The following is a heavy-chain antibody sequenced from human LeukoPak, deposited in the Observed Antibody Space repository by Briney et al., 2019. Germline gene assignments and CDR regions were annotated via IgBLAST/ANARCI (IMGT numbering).Heavy chain of an antibody. CDR2: MYYKGDT. CDR1: GGSIYSRSYY. D-gene: IGHD2-2*01. CDR3: ARRVVPAAMRWYNWFDP. Sequence: PSETLSLTCTVSGGSIYSRSYYWGWVRQPPGRGLEWIGSMYYKGDTYFNPSLKSRVTISVDTSKNQFSLKLSSVTAADTAVYYCARRVVPAAMRWYNWFDPWGQGTLVTVSS. V-gene: IGHV4-39*07. J-gene: IGHJ5*02.